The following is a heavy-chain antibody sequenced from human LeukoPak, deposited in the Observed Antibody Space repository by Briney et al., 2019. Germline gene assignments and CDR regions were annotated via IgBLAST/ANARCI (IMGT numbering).Heavy chain of an antibody. J-gene: IGHJ4*02. Sequence: QPGACLRLSCTPSGPTFSSYWTGSGSPAPGEGLEWVANIKQYGSKQYYVASVKGRITISRDNAKNSLYLQMNSLRAEDTGMYYCANYNIDSSGGYFFDQWGQGPLVTVS. D-gene: IGHD6-19*01. CDR3: ANYNIDSSGGYFFDQ. CDR2: IKQYGSKQ. CDR1: GPTFSSYW. V-gene: IGHV3-7*02.